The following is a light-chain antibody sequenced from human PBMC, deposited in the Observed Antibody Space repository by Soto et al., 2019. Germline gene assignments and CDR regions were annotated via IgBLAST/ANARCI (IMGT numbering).Light chain of an antibody. CDR3: QQYNSDQLT. J-gene: IGKJ4*01. CDR1: QSINNL. V-gene: IGKV1-5*01. CDR2: DVS. Sequence: DVHMTQSPSTLSASVGDRVTITCLASQSINNLLAWYQQKPGKAPKFLIYDVSTLESGVPSRFSGSGSGTEFTLTIDNLQPDDFATYYCQQYNSDQLTFGGGTKVDIK.